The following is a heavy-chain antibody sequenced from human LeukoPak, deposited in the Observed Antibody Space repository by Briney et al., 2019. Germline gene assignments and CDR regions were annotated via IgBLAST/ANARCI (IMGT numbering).Heavy chain of an antibody. CDR2: ISWNSGSI. D-gene: IGHD5-12*01. J-gene: IGHJ4*02. CDR1: GFTFDDYA. CDR3: AKAANQGVASHIDY. Sequence: GGSLRLSCAASGFTFDDYAMHWVRQAPGKGLEWVSGISWNSGSIGYADSVKGRFTISRDNAKDSLYLQMNSLRAEDTALYYCAKAANQGVASHIDYWGQRPLVTVSS. V-gene: IGHV3-9*01.